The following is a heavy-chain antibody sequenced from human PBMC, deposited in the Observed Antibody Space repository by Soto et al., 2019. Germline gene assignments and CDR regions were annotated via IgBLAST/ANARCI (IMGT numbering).Heavy chain of an antibody. CDR3: AYTIFGGVIRIPDDAFDI. Sequence: SETLSLTCTVSGGSISSYYWSWIRQPPGKGLEWIGYIYYSGSTNYNPSLKSRVTISVDTSKNHFSLKMSSVTDADTAVYYCAYTIFGGVIRIPDDAFDIWGQGRMVTVSS. CDR2: IYYSGST. CDR1: GGSISSYY. J-gene: IGHJ3*02. V-gene: IGHV4-59*01. D-gene: IGHD3-16*02.